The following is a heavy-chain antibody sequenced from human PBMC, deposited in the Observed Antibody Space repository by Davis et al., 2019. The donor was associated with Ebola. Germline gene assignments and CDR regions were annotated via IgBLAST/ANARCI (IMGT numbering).Heavy chain of an antibody. J-gene: IGHJ4*02. V-gene: IGHV1-8*02. Sequence: AASVKVSCKASGGTFSSYAISWVRQAPGQGLEWMGWMNPNSDNTGYAQKFQGRVTMTRNTSISTAYMELSSLRSEDTAVYYCATVKPYYSSEFDYWGQGTLVTVSS. CDR1: GGTFSSYA. CDR3: ATVKPYYSSEFDY. D-gene: IGHD2/OR15-2a*01. CDR2: MNPNSDNT.